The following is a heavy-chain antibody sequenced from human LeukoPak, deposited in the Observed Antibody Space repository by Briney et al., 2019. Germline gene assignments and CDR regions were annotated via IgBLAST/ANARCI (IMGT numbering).Heavy chain of an antibody. Sequence: GGSLRLSCAASGFNFSSFEMNWVRQAPGKGLEWISYISSSGTTISYAHSVKGRFTISRDNANNPLFLQMNSLRAEDTAVCYCASYGSGSLWGQGALVTVSS. D-gene: IGHD3-10*01. CDR1: GFNFSSFE. V-gene: IGHV3-48*03. CDR2: ISSSGTTI. J-gene: IGHJ4*02. CDR3: ASYGSGSL.